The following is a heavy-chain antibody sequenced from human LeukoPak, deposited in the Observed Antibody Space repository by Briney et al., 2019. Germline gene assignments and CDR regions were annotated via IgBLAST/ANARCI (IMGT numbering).Heavy chain of an antibody. CDR1: GFILSSYG. D-gene: IGHD6-19*01. CDR2: IYSGGST. CDR3: AKDRAVARSYYFDY. V-gene: IGHV3-NL1*01. Sequence: LTGGSLRLSCAASGFILSSYGMHWVRQAPGKGLEWVSVIYSGGSTYYADSVKGRFTISRDNSKNTLYLQMNSLRAEDTAVYYCAKDRAVARSYYFDYWGQGTLVTVSS. J-gene: IGHJ4*02.